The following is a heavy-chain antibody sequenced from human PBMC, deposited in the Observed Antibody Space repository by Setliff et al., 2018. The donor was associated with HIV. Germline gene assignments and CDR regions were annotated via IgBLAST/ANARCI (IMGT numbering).Heavy chain of an antibody. V-gene: IGHV4-59*12. CDR2: IYYSGST. CDR3: ATRYCSSTSCYAYDAFDI. Sequence: SETLSLTCTVSGGSITSYFWSWIRQPPGKGLEWIGNIYYSGSTNYNPSLKSRVTISVDTSKNQFSLKLSSVTAADTAVYYCATRYCSSTSCYAYDAFDIWGQGTMVTVSS. J-gene: IGHJ3*02. D-gene: IGHD2-2*01. CDR1: GGSITSYF.